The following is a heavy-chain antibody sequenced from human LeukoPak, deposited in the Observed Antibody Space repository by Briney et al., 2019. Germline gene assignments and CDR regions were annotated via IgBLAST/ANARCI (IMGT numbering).Heavy chain of an antibody. CDR1: GYTFTSYG. V-gene: IGHV1-18*04. CDR2: ISAYNGNT. CDR3: ARSYGSGSPPWFDP. J-gene: IGHJ5*02. D-gene: IGHD3-10*01. Sequence: GASVTVSCKASGYTFTSYGISWVRQAPGQGLEWMGWISAYNGNTNYAQKLQGRVTMTTDTSTSTAYMELRSLRSDDTAVYYCARSYGSGSPPWFDPWGQGTLVTVSS.